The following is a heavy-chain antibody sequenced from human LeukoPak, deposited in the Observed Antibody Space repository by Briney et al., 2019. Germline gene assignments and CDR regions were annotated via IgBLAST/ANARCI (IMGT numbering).Heavy chain of an antibody. Sequence: PGRSLRLSCAASGFTFSNYGMHWVRQAPGKGLEWVALIRNDGSNKYYADSVEGRFTISRDNSKDTLYLQMNSLRVEDTAVYYCARDRGWLQFLDSCGQGTLVTVSS. CDR2: IRNDGSNK. V-gene: IGHV3-33*08. J-gene: IGHJ4*02. D-gene: IGHD5-24*01. CDR3: ARDRGWLQFLDS. CDR1: GFTFSNYG.